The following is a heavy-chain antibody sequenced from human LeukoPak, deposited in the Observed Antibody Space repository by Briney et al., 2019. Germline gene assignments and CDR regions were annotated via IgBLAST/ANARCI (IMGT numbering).Heavy chain of an antibody. CDR2: INPNSGGT. J-gene: IGHJ4*02. V-gene: IGHV1-2*06. CDR1: GYTFTDYY. Sequence: ASVKVSCKASGYTFTDYYMHWVRQAPGQGLEWMGRINPNSGGTNYAQKFQARVTMTRDTSISTAYMEPSRLRSDDTALYYCARAASYYDGSGYYLGDWGQGTLVTVSS. CDR3: ARAASYYDGSGYYLGD. D-gene: IGHD3-22*01.